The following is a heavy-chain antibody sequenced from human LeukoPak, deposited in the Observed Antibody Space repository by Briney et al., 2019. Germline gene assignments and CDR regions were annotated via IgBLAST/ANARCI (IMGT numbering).Heavy chain of an antibody. D-gene: IGHD3-22*01. Sequence: GGSLRLSCAASGFTFSSYDMHWVRQAPGKGLEWVAVISYDGNNKYYADSVKGRFTISRDNSKKTLYLQMNSLRVEDTAVYYCARLSYYYDSSNFPLGEYFDLWGRGTPVTVSS. J-gene: IGHJ2*01. CDR1: GFTFSSYD. CDR3: ARLSYYYDSSNFPLGEYFDL. V-gene: IGHV3-30-3*01. CDR2: ISYDGNNK.